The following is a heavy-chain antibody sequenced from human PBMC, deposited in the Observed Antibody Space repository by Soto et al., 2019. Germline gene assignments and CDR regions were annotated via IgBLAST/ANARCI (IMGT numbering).Heavy chain of an antibody. Sequence: EVQLVESGGVVVQPGGSLRLSCAASGFTFDDYTMHWVRQAPGKGLEWVSLISWDGGSTYYADSVKGRFTISRDNSKNSLYLQMNSLRTEDTALYYCAKALAGHSSPYYYYYYGMDVWGQGTTVTVSS. V-gene: IGHV3-43*01. CDR3: AKALAGHSSPYYYYYYGMDV. CDR2: ISWDGGST. J-gene: IGHJ6*02. CDR1: GFTFDDYT. D-gene: IGHD6-6*01.